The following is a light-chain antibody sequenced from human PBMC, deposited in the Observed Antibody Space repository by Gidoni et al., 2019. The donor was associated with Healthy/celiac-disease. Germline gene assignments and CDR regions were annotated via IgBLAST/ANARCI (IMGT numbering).Light chain of an antibody. V-gene: IGLV3-1*01. CDR1: KLGDKY. Sequence: SYELSQPPSVSVFPGQTASITCSGDKLGDKYACWYQQKPGQSPVLLIYQDSKRPSGIPERISGSNSGNTATLTISGTQAMDEADYYCQAWDSSTAVVFGGGTKLTVL. J-gene: IGLJ2*01. CDR3: QAWDSSTAVV. CDR2: QDS.